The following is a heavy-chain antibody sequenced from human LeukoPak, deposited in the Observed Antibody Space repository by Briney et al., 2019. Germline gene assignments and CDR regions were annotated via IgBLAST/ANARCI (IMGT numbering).Heavy chain of an antibody. CDR2: IYWDDDK. D-gene: IGHD2-2*01. CDR3: AHMPSCYCGFDY. Sequence: ESGPTLVKPTQTLTLTCTFSGFSLSTSGVGVGWIRQPSGKALEWLALIYWDDDKRYSPSLKSRLTITKDTSKNQVVLTMTNMDPVDTATYYCAHMPSCYCGFDYWGQGTLVTVSS. V-gene: IGHV2-5*02. CDR1: GFSLSTSGVG. J-gene: IGHJ4*02.